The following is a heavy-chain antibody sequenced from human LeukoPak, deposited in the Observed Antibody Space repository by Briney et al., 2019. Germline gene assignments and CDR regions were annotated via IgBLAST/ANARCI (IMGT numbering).Heavy chain of an antibody. D-gene: IGHD5-18*01. V-gene: IGHV4-59*11. CDR2: VFDSGRT. Sequence: SETLSLTCTVSGGSMTTHHWNWIRQTPGKGLEGIGYVFDSGRTKENPSLKSRVTISADTSKNQLSLRLSSVTAADTAVYYCTTIKRGNIFGYFDFWGQGILVTVSS. CDR3: TTIKRGNIFGYFDF. CDR1: GGSMTTHH. J-gene: IGHJ4*02.